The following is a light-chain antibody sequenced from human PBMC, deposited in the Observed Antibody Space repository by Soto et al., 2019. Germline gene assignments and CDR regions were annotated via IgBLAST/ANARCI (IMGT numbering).Light chain of an antibody. CDR2: SAS. V-gene: IGKV1-39*01. Sequence: DIQMTQSPYSLSASVGDSVTITCRASQNIRTYLNWYQQKPGRAPKLLIHSASALPSGVPSRFSGSGSGTEFTPTMSGLQPEDFATYYCQQGHSTPYTFGQGTKVDI. CDR1: QNIRTY. CDR3: QQGHSTPYT. J-gene: IGKJ2*01.